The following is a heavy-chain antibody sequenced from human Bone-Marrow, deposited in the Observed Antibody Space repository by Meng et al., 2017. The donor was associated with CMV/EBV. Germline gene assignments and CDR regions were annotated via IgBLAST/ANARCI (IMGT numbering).Heavy chain of an antibody. D-gene: IGHD1-7*01. CDR1: GFTFSSYA. J-gene: IGHJ6*02. CDR2: ISYDGSNK. CDR3: ARGNWNYGHYYYYGMDV. V-gene: IGHV3-30*04. Sequence: GESLKISCAASGFTFSSYAMHWVRQAPGKGLEWVAVISYDGSNKYYADSVKGRFTISRDNAKNSLYLQMNSLRAEDTAVYYCARGNWNYGHYYYYGMDVWGQGTTVTVSS.